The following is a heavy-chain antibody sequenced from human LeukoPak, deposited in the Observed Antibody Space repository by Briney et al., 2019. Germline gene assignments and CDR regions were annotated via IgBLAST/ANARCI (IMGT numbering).Heavy chain of an antibody. CDR1: GGSISSSYCY. D-gene: IGHD4-17*01. V-gene: IGHV4-39*01. CDR3: ARGTGYYGDCFDY. J-gene: IGHJ4*02. CDR2: MYYTGST. Sequence: SETLSLTCTVSGGSISSSYCYWGWIRQPPGKGLEYIGYMYYTGSTYYSPSLKSRVSISVDTSKNQFSLKLSSVTAADTAVYYCARGTGYYGDCFDYWGQGALVAVSS.